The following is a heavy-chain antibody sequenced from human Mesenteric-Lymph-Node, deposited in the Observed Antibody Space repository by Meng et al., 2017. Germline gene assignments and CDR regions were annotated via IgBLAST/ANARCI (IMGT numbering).Heavy chain of an antibody. V-gene: IGHV4-39*07. CDR3: ARDARPNWFDP. CDR1: GGSISSSSYY. J-gene: IGHJ5*02. Sequence: SETLSLTCTVSGGSISSSSYYWGWIRQPPGKGLEWIGSIYYSGSTYYNPSLESRVTISVDTSKNQFSLKLSSVTAADTAVYYCARDARPNWFDPWGQGSLVTVSS. CDR2: IYYSGST. D-gene: IGHD2-8*01.